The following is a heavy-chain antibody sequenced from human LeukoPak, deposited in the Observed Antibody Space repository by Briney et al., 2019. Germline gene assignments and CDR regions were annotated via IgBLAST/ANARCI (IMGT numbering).Heavy chain of an antibody. V-gene: IGHV4-39*01. D-gene: IGHD3-22*01. CDR3: ARRRPVVVILGGSFDI. CDR1: GGSISSSSYY. Sequence: NPSETLSLTCTVSGGSISSSSYYWGWIRQPPGKGLEWIGSIYYSGSTYYNPSLKSRVTISVDTSKNQFSLKLSSVTAADTAVYYCARRRPVVVILGGSFDIWGQGTMGTVSS. CDR2: IYYSGST. J-gene: IGHJ3*02.